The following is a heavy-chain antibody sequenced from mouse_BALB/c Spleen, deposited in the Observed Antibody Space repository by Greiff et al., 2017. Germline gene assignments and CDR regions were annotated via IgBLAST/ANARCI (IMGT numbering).Heavy chain of an antibody. Sequence: EVKVVESGGGLVQPGGSRKLSCAASGFTFSSFGMHWVRQAPEKGLEWVAYISSGSSTIYYADTVKGRFTISRDNPKNTLFLQMTSLRSEDTAMYYCARSHYGRAMDYWGQGTSVTVSS. CDR3: ARSHYGRAMDY. CDR2: ISSGSSTI. V-gene: IGHV5-17*02. J-gene: IGHJ4*01. CDR1: GFTFSSFG. D-gene: IGHD2-1*01.